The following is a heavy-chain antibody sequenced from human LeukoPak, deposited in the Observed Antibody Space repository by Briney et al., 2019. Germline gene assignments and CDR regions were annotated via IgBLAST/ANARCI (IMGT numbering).Heavy chain of an antibody. CDR3: AKSDCSGGSCYENY. V-gene: IGHV3-23*01. J-gene: IGHJ4*02. CDR1: GFTFSSYA. Sequence: VGSLRLSCAASGFTFSSYAMSWVRQAPGKGLEWVSAISGSGGSTYYADSVKGRFTISRDNSKNTLYLQMNSLRAEDTAVYYCAKSDCSGGSCYENYWGQGTLVTVSS. CDR2: ISGSGGST. D-gene: IGHD2-15*01.